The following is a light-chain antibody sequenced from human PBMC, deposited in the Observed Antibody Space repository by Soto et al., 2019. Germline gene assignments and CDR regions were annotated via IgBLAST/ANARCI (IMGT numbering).Light chain of an antibody. CDR2: DAS. V-gene: IGKV1-5*01. Sequence: DIQVTQSPSSLSASVGDRVTITCRASQSISGWLAWYQQKPGEAPKLLIYDASSLETGVPSRFSGNGSGTEFTLTISSLQSDDFAIYYCQQYNIYWTFGQGTKVDIK. J-gene: IGKJ1*01. CDR3: QQYNIYWT. CDR1: QSISGW.